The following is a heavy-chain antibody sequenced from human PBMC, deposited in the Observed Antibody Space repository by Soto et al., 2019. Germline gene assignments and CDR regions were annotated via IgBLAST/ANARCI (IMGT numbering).Heavy chain of an antibody. Sequence: QVQLVESGGGVVLPGRSLRLSCAVSGFTFRNQAMHWVRQAPGKGLEWVAVISFEGDTQYYADSVKGRFSVSRDNCEDSLFLQMDSLRAEDTAVYYCARVPLGLAIGRGMDVWGHGTTVSVSS. V-gene: IGHV3-30-3*01. J-gene: IGHJ6*02. D-gene: IGHD3-3*01. CDR3: ARVPLGLAIGRGMDV. CDR2: ISFEGDTQ. CDR1: GFTFRNQA.